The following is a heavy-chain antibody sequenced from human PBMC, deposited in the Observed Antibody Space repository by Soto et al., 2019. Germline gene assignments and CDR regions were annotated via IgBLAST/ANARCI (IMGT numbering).Heavy chain of an antibody. Sequence: SGPTLVNPTQTLTLTCTVSGFSPSTGGVAVGWIRQPPGKALEWLALIYWNDDKLYSPSLKTRLTVTKDTSKNQVVLTMTNVGPVDTATYYCAHKLRYLDPMDVWGQGTTVTVSS. CDR1: GFSPSTGGVA. CDR2: IYWNDDK. CDR3: AHKLRYLDPMDV. V-gene: IGHV2-5*01. J-gene: IGHJ6*02. D-gene: IGHD3-9*01.